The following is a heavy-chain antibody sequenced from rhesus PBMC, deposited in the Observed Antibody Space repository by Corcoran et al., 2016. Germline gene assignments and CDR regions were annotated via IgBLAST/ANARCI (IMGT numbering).Heavy chain of an antibody. Sequence: QLQLQESGPGLVKPSETLSLTCAGSGGSISRNYWSWIRQPPGQGLEWIGRISGRGGSTDYNPSLKSRVTISTDTSKNQFSLKLSSVTAADTAVYYCARTTAIYYYGLDSWGQGVVVTVSS. D-gene: IGHD4-11*01. CDR2: ISGRGGST. CDR1: GGSISRNY. CDR3: ARTTAIYYYGLDS. J-gene: IGHJ6*01. V-gene: IGHV4-173*01.